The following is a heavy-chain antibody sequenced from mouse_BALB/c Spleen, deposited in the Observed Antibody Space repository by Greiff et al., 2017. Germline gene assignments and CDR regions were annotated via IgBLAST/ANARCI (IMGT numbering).Heavy chain of an antibody. Sequence: EVQRVESGGGLVKPGGSLKLSCAASGFTFSSYAMSWVRQTPEKRLEWVASISSGGSTYYPDSVKGRFTISRDNARNIQYLHMSSLRSEETAMYYCARATTAFDYWGQGTTLTVSS. CDR1: GFTFSSYA. J-gene: IGHJ2*01. V-gene: IGHV5-6-5*01. CDR3: ARATTAFDY. D-gene: IGHD1-2*01. CDR2: ISSGGST.